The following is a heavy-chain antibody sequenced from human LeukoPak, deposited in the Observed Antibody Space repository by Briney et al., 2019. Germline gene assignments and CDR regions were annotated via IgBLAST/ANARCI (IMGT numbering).Heavy chain of an antibody. V-gene: IGHV3-21*01. CDR1: GFTFTTAW. Sequence: GGSLRLSCAASGFTFTTAWMSWVRQAPGKGLEWVSSISSSSSYIYYADSVKGRFTISRDNAKNSLYLQMNSLRAEDTAVYYCARASDPFYDFWSGYSEFDYWGQGTLVTVSS. CDR2: ISSSSSYI. CDR3: ARASDPFYDFWSGYSEFDY. J-gene: IGHJ4*02. D-gene: IGHD3-3*01.